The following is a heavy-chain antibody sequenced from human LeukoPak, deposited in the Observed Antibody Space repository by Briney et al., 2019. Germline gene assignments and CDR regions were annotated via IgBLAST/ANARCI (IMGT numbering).Heavy chain of an antibody. D-gene: IGHD6-13*01. Sequence: GGSLRLSCAASGFTFSSYGMHWVRQAPGKGLEWVSSISSSSSYIYYADSVKGRFTISRDNAKNSPYLQMNSLRAEDTAVYYCAREDPYSSSPYYYYYYMDVWGKGTTVTISS. CDR2: ISSSSSYI. J-gene: IGHJ6*03. CDR3: AREDPYSSSPYYYYYYMDV. V-gene: IGHV3-21*01. CDR1: GFTFSSYG.